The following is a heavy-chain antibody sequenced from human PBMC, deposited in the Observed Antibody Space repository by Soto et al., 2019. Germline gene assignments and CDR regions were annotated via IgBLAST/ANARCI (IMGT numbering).Heavy chain of an antibody. V-gene: IGHV4-39*01. J-gene: IGHJ3*02. Sequence: SETLSLTCTVSGGSISSSSYYWGWIRQPPGKGLEWIGSIYYSGSTYYNPSLKSRVTISVDTSKNQFSLKLSSVTAADTAVYYCARSVVRGVILSDAFDIWGQGTMVTVSS. CDR1: GGSISSSSYY. CDR3: ARSVVRGVILSDAFDI. CDR2: IYYSGST. D-gene: IGHD3-10*01.